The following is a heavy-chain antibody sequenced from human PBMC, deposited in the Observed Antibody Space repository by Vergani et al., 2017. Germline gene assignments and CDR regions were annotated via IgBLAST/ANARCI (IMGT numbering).Heavy chain of an antibody. CDR3: VRVPLIRRGSGNYGINNYHGMDV. CDR2: IWYDGNNK. D-gene: IGHD3-10*01. V-gene: IGHV3-33*01. J-gene: IGHJ6*02. Sequence: QEQLVESGGGVVQPGESLRLSCETSGFTFSSYGMHWVRQAPGKGLEWVAVIWYDGNNKNYADSVKGLFTISRDNSKGTLYLQLNSLRAEDTAVYFCVRVPLIRRGSGNYGINNYHGMDVWGQGTTVIVSS. CDR1: GFTFSSYG.